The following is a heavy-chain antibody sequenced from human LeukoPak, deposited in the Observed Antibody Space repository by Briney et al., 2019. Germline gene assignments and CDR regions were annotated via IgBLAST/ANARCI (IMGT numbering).Heavy chain of an antibody. D-gene: IGHD6-13*01. Sequence: TSVKVSCKASGGTFSSYAISWVRQAPGQGLEWMGRIIPILGIANYAQKFQGRVTITADKSTSTAYMELSSLKASDTAMYYCARLRGGGIAAERYFQHWGQGTLVTVSS. CDR1: GGTFSSYA. CDR2: IIPILGIA. V-gene: IGHV1-69*04. J-gene: IGHJ1*01. CDR3: ARLRGGGIAAERYFQH.